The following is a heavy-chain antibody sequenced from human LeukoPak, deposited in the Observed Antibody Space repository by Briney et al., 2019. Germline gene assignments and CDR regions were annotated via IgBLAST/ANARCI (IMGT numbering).Heavy chain of an antibody. D-gene: IGHD2-21*02. V-gene: IGHV1-2*06. CDR1: GYTFTGYY. CDR3: ARDYCGGDCFPDY. Sequence: VASVKVSCKASGYTFTGYYVHWVRQAPGQGLEWMGRINPNSGDTNYAQKFQGRVTMTRDTSISTAYMELSRLRSDDTAVYYCARDYCGGDCFPDYWGQGTLVTASS. CDR2: INPNSGDT. J-gene: IGHJ4*02.